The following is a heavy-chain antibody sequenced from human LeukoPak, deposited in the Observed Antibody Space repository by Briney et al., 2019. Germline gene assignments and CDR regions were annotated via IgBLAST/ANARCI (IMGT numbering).Heavy chain of an antibody. J-gene: IGHJ4*02. CDR2: IYTSGST. CDR1: GGSNSSYY. CDR3: ARGYQYLDY. Sequence: SETLSLTCTVSGGSNSSYYWSWIRQPPGKGLERIGYIYTSGSTNYNPSLKSRVTISVDTSKNQFSLKLSSVTAADTAVYYCARGYQYLDYWGQGTLVTVSS. V-gene: IGHV4-4*09. D-gene: IGHD2-15*01.